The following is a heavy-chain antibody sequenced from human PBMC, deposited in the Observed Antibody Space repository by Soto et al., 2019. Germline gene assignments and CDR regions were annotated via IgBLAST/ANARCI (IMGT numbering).Heavy chain of an antibody. CDR2: FYYSGST. Sequence: SETLXLTCTIYIGSINKSCYYWGWIRQPPGKGLEWIGNFYYSGSTYYNPSLKSRVSISVDTSKNQFSLKLSSVTAADTAVYYCARDTGNYRSCDWGQGSLVTVSS. J-gene: IGHJ4*02. D-gene: IGHD4-4*01. V-gene: IGHV4-39*01. CDR3: ARDTGNYRSCD. CDR1: IGSINKSCYY.